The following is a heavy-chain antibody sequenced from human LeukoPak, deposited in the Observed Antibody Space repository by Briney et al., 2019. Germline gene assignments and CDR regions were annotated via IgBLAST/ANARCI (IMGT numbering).Heavy chain of an antibody. CDR2: TYYRSKWYN. D-gene: IGHD6-13*01. J-gene: IGHJ4*02. V-gene: IGHV6-1*01. CDR1: GNRVSSNSAA. Sequence: SQTLSLTCVIPGNRVSSNSAAWNWISQSPSRGLEWLGRTYYRSKWYNDYAVSVKSRITINPDTSKNQFSLQLNSVTPEDTAVYHCARDRWSYYFDYWGQGTLVTVSS. CDR3: ARDRWSYYFDY.